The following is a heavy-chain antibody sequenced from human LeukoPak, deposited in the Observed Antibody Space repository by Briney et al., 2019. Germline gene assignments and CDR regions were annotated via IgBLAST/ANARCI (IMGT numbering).Heavy chain of an antibody. D-gene: IGHD3-22*01. CDR3: ARSKDYYDSKGWFDP. Sequence: PSETLSLTCTVSGGSISSYYWSWIRRPPGKGLEWIGYIYYSGSTNYNPSLKSRVTISVDTSKNQFFLKLSSVTAADTAVYYCARSKDYYDSKGWFDPWGQGTLVTVSS. CDR2: IYYSGST. CDR1: GGSISSYY. V-gene: IGHV4-59*08. J-gene: IGHJ5*02.